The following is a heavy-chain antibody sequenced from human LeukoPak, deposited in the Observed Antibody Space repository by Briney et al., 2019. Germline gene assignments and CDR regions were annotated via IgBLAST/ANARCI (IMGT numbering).Heavy chain of an antibody. CDR1: GGSVSSGSYH. V-gene: IGHV4-61*01. D-gene: IGHD1-26*01. CDR2: IYYSGST. Sequence: PSETLSLTCTVSGGSVSSGSYHWSWIRQPPGKGLEWIGYIYYSGSTNYNPSLKSRVTISVDTSKNQFSLKLSSVTAADTAVYYCARVGSGSYFDYWGQGTLVTVSS. CDR3: ARVGSGSYFDY. J-gene: IGHJ4*02.